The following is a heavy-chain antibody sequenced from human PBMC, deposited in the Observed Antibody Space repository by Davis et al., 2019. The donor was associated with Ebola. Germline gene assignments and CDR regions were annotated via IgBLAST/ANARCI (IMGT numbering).Heavy chain of an antibody. CDR2: SNPNSGRP. J-gene: IGHJ3*01. V-gene: IGHV1-2*02. CDR3: ARVNPSDAFDF. Sequence: ASVKVSCKTSGYTFISYYMPWVRQAPGQGLEWMGWSNPNSGRPHYAQKFQGRVTMTRDTSNSTFYMELSRLRSDDTAVYFCARVNPSDAFDFWGQGTVVSVSS. CDR1: GYTFISYY.